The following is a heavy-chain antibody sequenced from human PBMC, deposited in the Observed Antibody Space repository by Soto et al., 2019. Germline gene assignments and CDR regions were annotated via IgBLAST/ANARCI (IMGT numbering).Heavy chain of an antibody. Sequence: QVQLVQSGAEVKKPGSSVKVSCKASGGTFSSYAISWVRQAPGQGLEWMGGIIPIFGTANYAQKFQGRVTITADESTSNAYMELSSLRSEDTAVYYCARGYYDSSGYYVYYYYGMDVWGQGTTVTVSS. CDR2: IIPIFGTA. V-gene: IGHV1-69*01. J-gene: IGHJ6*02. CDR1: GGTFSSYA. CDR3: ARGYYDSSGYYVYYYYGMDV. D-gene: IGHD3-22*01.